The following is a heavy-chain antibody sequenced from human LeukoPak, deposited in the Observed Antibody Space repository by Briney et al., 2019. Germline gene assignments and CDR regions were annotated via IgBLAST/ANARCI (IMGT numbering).Heavy chain of an antibody. CDR2: IHFSGTT. J-gene: IGHJ4*02. CDR3: ARHPLETRNNTALSRLAFDY. Sequence: SETLSLTCTVSGGSIRGYHWSWVRQPPEKGLEWIGYIHFSGTTKYNPSLVSRASILVDTSKNQFSLTLTSVTAADTAIYYCARHPLETRNNTALSRLAFDYWGQGTLVTVSS. CDR1: GGSIRGYH. V-gene: IGHV4-59*08. D-gene: IGHD5-18*01.